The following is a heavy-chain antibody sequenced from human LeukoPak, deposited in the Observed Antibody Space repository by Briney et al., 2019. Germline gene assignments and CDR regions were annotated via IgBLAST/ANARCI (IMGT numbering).Heavy chain of an antibody. Sequence: ASVKVSCKTSGYTFTVYYMQWVRQVPGQGLEWMGWINPDTGGTNYAQKFQGRVTMTRDASISTVYMELTRVKSDDTAVYYCAREARDSSGRHLDYWGQGTLVTVSS. V-gene: IGHV1-2*02. CDR2: INPDTGGT. J-gene: IGHJ4*02. CDR1: GYTFTVYY. CDR3: AREARDSSGRHLDY. D-gene: IGHD3-22*01.